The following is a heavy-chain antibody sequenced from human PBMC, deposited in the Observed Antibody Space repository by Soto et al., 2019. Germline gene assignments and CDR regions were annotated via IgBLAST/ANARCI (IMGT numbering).Heavy chain of an antibody. CDR2: IWYDGSNK. Sequence: PGGSLRLSWAASGFTFSTYGMHWVRQAPGKGLEWVAVIWYDGSNKYYADSVKGRFTISRDNSRDTLYLQMNSLGADDTAVYYCARAVGPFDYWGQGTLVTVSS. CDR1: GFTFSTYG. CDR3: ARAVGPFDY. V-gene: IGHV3-33*01. J-gene: IGHJ4*02.